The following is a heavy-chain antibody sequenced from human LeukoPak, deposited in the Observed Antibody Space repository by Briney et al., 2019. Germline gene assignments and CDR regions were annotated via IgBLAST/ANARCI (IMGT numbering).Heavy chain of an antibody. Sequence: EASVKVPCKASGYTFAKYAIHWVRQAPGQRLEWMGWIDAGDGSTRYSQKFHGGVTITRDTSASTAYMELSSLRSEDTAVYYCARSILVVPVASHLNYGVDVWGQGTTVTVSS. CDR2: IDAGDGST. J-gene: IGHJ6*02. V-gene: IGHV1-3*01. CDR3: ARSILVVPVASHLNYGVDV. D-gene: IGHD2-2*01. CDR1: GYTFAKYA.